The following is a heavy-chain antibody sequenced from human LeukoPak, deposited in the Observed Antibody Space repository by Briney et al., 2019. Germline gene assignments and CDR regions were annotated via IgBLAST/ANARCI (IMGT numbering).Heavy chain of an antibody. CDR2: ISSSGSTI. V-gene: IGHV3-11*01. J-gene: IGHJ3*02. D-gene: IGHD3-10*01. CDR3: AKVWFGELEHDAFDI. Sequence: GGSLRLSCAASGFTFSDYYMSWIRQAPGKGLEWVSYISSSGSTIYYADSVKGRFTISRDDAKNSLYLQMNSLRAEDTAVYYCAKVWFGELEHDAFDIWGQGTMVTVSS. CDR1: GFTFSDYY.